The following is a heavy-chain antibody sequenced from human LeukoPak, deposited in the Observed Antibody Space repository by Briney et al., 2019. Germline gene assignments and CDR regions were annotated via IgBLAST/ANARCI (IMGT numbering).Heavy chain of an antibody. D-gene: IGHD3-9*01. CDR2: IKQDGSEK. Sequence: GGSLRLSCAASGLTFSSYWMSWVRQAPGKGLEWVANIKQDGSEKYYVDSVKGRFTISRDNAKNSLYLQMNSLRAEDTAVYYCARDLRYFDWFPSPDAFDIWGQGTMVTVSS. J-gene: IGHJ3*02. V-gene: IGHV3-7*01. CDR3: ARDLRYFDWFPSPDAFDI. CDR1: GLTFSSYW.